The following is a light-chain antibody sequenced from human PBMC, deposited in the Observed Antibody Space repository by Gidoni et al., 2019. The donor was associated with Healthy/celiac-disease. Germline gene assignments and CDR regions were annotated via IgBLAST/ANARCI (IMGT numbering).Light chain of an antibody. CDR1: QSISSW. Sequence: DIQMTQSPSTLSASVGDRVTITCRASQSISSWLAWYQQKPGKAPKLRIYQASSLESGVPSRSSGSGSGTEFTLTISSLEPDDFATYYCQQYNIYSITFGQGTRLEIK. CDR2: QAS. V-gene: IGKV1-5*03. J-gene: IGKJ5*01. CDR3: QQYNIYSIT.